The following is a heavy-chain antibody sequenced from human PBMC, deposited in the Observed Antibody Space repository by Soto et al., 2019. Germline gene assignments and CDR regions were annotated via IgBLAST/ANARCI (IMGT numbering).Heavy chain of an antibody. CDR3: AREEYYDILTGYQHYYYYYGMDV. Sequence: GASVKVSCKASGGTFSSYAISWVRQAPGQGLEWMGGIIPIFGTANYAQKFQGRVTITADESTSTAYMELSSLRSEDTAVYYCAREEYYDILTGYQHYYYYYGMDVWGQGTTVTVSS. CDR2: IIPIFGTA. CDR1: GGTFSSYA. J-gene: IGHJ6*02. D-gene: IGHD3-9*01. V-gene: IGHV1-69*13.